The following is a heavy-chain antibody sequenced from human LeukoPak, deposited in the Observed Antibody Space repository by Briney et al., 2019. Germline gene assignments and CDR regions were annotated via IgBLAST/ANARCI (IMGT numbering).Heavy chain of an antibody. CDR1: GFTFSSYA. V-gene: IGHV3-30-3*01. CDR2: ISYDGSNK. D-gene: IGHD3-10*01. J-gene: IGHJ4*02. CDR3: AREIRGFDY. Sequence: GGSLRLSCAASGFTFSSYAMHWVRQAPGKGLEWVAVISYDGSNKYYADSVKGRFTISRDNAKNTLYLQMNSLRAEDTAVYYCAREIRGFDYWGQGTLVTVSS.